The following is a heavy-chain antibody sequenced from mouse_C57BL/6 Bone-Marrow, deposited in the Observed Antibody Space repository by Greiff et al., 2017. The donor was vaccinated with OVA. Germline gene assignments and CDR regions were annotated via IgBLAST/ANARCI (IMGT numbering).Heavy chain of an antibody. V-gene: IGHV1-81*01. D-gene: IGHD6-1*01. Sequence: QVQLQQSGAELVRPGASVKLSCKASGYTFTSYGISWVKQRTGQGLEWIGEIYPRSGNTYYNEKFKGKATLTADKSSSTAYMQLRSLTSEDSAVYSCAGCLSPYWYFDVWGTGTTVTVSS. CDR2: IYPRSGNT. J-gene: IGHJ1*03. CDR3: AGCLSPYWYFDV. CDR1: GYTFTSYG.